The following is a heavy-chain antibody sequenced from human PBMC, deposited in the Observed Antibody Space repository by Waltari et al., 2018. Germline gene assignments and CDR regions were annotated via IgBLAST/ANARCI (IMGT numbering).Heavy chain of an antibody. CDR2: SNPCDSDT. CDR1: GYSFTSYW. Sequence: EVQLVQSGAEVKKPGESLKISCKGSGYSFTSYWIGWVRQRPGKGLEWMGFSNPCDSDTRYSPSFQGQVTISADKSISTAYRQWSSLKASDTARYYCARRIAVAGKTDYWGQGTLVTVSS. J-gene: IGHJ4*02. V-gene: IGHV5-51*03. D-gene: IGHD6-19*01. CDR3: ARRIAVAGKTDY.